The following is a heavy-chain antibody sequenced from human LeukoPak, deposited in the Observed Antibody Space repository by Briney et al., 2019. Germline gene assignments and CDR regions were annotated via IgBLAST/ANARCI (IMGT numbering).Heavy chain of an antibody. J-gene: IGHJ5*02. Sequence: SETLSLTCAVYGGSFSGYYWSWIRQPPGKGLEWIGEINHSGSTNYNPSLKSRVTISVDTSKNQFSLKLSSVTAADTAVYYCATRRVAYYYGSGSYRGTNWFDPWGQGTLVTVSS. CDR3: ATRRVAYYYGSGSYRGTNWFDP. V-gene: IGHV4-34*01. CDR1: GGSFSGYY. D-gene: IGHD3-10*01. CDR2: INHSGST.